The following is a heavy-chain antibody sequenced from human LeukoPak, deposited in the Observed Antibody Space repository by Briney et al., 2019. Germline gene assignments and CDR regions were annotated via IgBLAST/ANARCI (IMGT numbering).Heavy chain of an antibody. CDR2: IYYSGST. D-gene: IGHD6-13*01. CDR1: GGSISSSSYY. Sequence: SETLSLTCTVSGGSISSSSYYWGWIRQPPGKGLEWIGYIYYSGSTNYNPSLKSRVTISVHTSKNQFSLKLSSVTAADTAVYYCASDSKLVGTWVYWGQGTLVTVSS. V-gene: IGHV4-61*05. CDR3: ASDSKLVGTWVY. J-gene: IGHJ4*02.